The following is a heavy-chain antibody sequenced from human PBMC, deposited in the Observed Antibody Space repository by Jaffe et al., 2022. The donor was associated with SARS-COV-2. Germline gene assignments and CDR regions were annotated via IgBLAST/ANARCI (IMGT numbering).Heavy chain of an antibody. CDR3: ARVARSSTTEGDYYYGMDV. CDR2: INPNSGGT. D-gene: IGHD2-2*01. Sequence: QVQLVQSGAEVKKPGASVKVSCKASGYTFTGYYMHWVRQAPGQGLEWMGWINPNSGGTNYAQKFQGWVTMTRDTSISTAYMELSRLRSDDTAVYYCARVARSSTTEGDYYYGMDVWGQGTTVTVSS. J-gene: IGHJ6*02. V-gene: IGHV1-2*04. CDR1: GYTFTGYY.